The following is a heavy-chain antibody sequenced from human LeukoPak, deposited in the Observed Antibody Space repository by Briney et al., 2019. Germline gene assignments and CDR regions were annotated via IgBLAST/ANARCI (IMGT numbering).Heavy chain of an antibody. V-gene: IGHV3-48*02. J-gene: IGHJ3*02. CDR1: GFTFSSYS. CDR3: ARDRNYYDSSGSDAFGI. D-gene: IGHD3-22*01. CDR2: ISSSSSTI. Sequence: GGSLRLSFGASGFTFSSYSMDWGRQTPGKGVERVSYISSSSSTIYYADSVKGRFTISRDNAKHSLYLQMNSLRDEDTAVYYCARDRNYYDSSGSDAFGIWGQGTMVTVSS.